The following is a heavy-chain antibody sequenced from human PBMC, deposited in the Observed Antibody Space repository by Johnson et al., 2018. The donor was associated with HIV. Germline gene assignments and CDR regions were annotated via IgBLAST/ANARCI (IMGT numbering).Heavy chain of an antibody. V-gene: IGHV3-9*01. CDR1: GFTFDEYA. J-gene: IGHJ3*01. CDR2: ISWHSGSI. Sequence: VQLVESGGGLVQPGRSLRLSCVASGFTFDEYAMHWVRQAPGKGLEWVSGISWHSGSIGYADSVSGRFTISRDNDKNSLYLQMSSLRTEDTAMYYCAAQKQPTFWGQGTMVTVSS. D-gene: IGHD6-13*01. CDR3: AAQKQPTF.